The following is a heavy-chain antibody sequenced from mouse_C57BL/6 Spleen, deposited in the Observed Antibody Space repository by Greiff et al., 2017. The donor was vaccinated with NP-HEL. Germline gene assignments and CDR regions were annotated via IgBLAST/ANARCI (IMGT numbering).Heavy chain of an antibody. CDR1: GYTFTSYT. Sequence: VQLQQSGAELARPGASVKMSCKASGYTFTSYTMHWVKQRPGQGLEWIGYINPSSGYTKYNQKFKDKATLTADKSSSTAYMQLSSLTSEDSAVYYCARCYYDWYFDVWGTGTTVTVSS. V-gene: IGHV1-4*01. CDR3: ARCYYDWYFDV. J-gene: IGHJ1*03. CDR2: INPSSGYT. D-gene: IGHD1-1*01.